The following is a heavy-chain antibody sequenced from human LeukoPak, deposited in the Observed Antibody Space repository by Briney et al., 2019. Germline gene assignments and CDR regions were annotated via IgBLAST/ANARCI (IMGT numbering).Heavy chain of an antibody. V-gene: IGHV4-34*01. D-gene: IGHD6-6*01. Sequence: SGIRQLPRKKLEWIGEINHSGSTNYNPSLKSRVTISVDTSKNQFSLKLSSVTAADTAVYYCARLLWYSSSSGHFQHWGQGTLVTVSS. J-gene: IGHJ1*01. CDR3: ARLLWYSSSSGHFQH. CDR2: INHSGST.